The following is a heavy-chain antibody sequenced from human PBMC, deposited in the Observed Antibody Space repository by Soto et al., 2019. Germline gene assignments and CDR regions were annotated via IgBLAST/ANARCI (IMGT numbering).Heavy chain of an antibody. V-gene: IGHV4-39*01. Sequence: PSETLSLTCTVSGGSISSSSYYWGWIRQPPGKGLEWIGSIYYSGSTYYNTSLKSRVTISVDTSKNQFSLKLSSVTAADTVFFYCARHQDSSGWFIYAFDIWGQGTMVTVSS. D-gene: IGHD6-19*01. CDR3: ARHQDSSGWFIYAFDI. CDR2: IYYSGST. CDR1: GGSISSSSYY. J-gene: IGHJ3*02.